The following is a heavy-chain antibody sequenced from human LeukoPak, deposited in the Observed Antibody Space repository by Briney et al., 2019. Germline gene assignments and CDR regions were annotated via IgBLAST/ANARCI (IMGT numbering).Heavy chain of an antibody. CDR2: ISDDGRNK. D-gene: IGHD5-18*01. CDR3: ARVASGIQLWAYFDY. CDR1: GFSFISYG. V-gene: IGHV3-30*03. Sequence: GGSLRLSCAASGFSFISYGMHWVRQAPGKGLEWVGVISDDGRNKKYADSVKGRFTISRDNSKDTLYLQMNSLRVEDTAVYYCARVASGIQLWAYFDYWGQGTLVTVSS. J-gene: IGHJ4*02.